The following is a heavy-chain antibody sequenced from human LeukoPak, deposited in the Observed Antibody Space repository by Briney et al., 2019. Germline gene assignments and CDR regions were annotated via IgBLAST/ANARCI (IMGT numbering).Heavy chain of an antibody. J-gene: IGHJ3*01. Sequence: HGESLKISCKGSGYSFPSYWIGWVRQIPGEGLEWMGTIYPADSDTRYNPSFEGQVTISADTSIGTASLQWSSLKASDTAIYYCTRRVLLHQRFNVFDVWGPGTMVIVSS. D-gene: IGHD2-15*01. CDR3: TRRVLLHQRFNVFDV. CDR1: GYSFPSYW. V-gene: IGHV5-51*01. CDR2: IYPADSDT.